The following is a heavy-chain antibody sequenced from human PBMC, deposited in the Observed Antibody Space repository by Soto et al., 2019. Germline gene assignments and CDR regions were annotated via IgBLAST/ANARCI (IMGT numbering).Heavy chain of an antibody. D-gene: IGHD3-3*01. CDR2: ISYDGSNK. V-gene: IGHV3-30-3*01. CDR1: GFTFSSYA. CDR3: ARDNPYDSDFDY. Sequence: QVPLVESGGGVVQPGRSLRLSCAASGFTFSSYAMHWVRQAPGKGLEWVAVISYDGSNKYYADSVKGRFTISRDNSKNTLYLQMNSLRAEDTAVYYCARDNPYDSDFDYWGQGTLVTVSS. J-gene: IGHJ4*02.